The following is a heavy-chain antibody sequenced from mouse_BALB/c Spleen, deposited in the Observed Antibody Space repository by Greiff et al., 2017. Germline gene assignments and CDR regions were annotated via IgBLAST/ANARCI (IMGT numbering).Heavy chain of an antibody. D-gene: IGHD3-1*01. Sequence: EVQLQQSGPELVKPGASVKIPCKASGYTFTDYNMDWVKQSHGKSLEWIGDINPNNGGTIYNQKFKGKATLTVDKSSSTAYMELRSLTSEDTAVYYCARQLGLPSGYYAMDYWGQGTSVTVSS. CDR1: GYTFTDYN. V-gene: IGHV1-18*01. CDR2: INPNNGGT. J-gene: IGHJ4*01. CDR3: ARQLGLPSGYYAMDY.